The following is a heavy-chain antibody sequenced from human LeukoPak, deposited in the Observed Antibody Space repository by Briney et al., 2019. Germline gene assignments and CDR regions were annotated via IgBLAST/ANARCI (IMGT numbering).Heavy chain of an antibody. J-gene: IGHJ3*01. CDR1: GGSFTNYY. Sequence: SETLSLTCTVSGGSFTNYYWSWIRQPPGMGMEWIGYIYYRGSTNYNPSLKSRVTISLDTSRNQFSLKLTSVTPADTAVYYCARHYFDSGSYYASDAFSVWGRGTTVTVSS. D-gene: IGHD3-22*01. V-gene: IGHV4-59*01. CDR3: ARHYFDSGSYYASDAFSV. CDR2: IYYRGST.